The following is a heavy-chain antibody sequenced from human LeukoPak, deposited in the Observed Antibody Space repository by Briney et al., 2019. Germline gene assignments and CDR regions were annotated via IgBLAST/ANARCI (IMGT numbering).Heavy chain of an antibody. CDR1: GYTFVSYG. D-gene: IGHD2-21*01. Sequence: ASVKVSRKASGYTFVSYGFGWVRQAPGQGLEWMGWISAYNGNTNYPLKFQGRVTMTTDTSTSTAYMELRSLRSDDTAVYYCARGSATMIDIFDFWGQGTLVTVSS. V-gene: IGHV1-18*01. CDR2: ISAYNGNT. J-gene: IGHJ4*02. CDR3: ARGSATMIDIFDF.